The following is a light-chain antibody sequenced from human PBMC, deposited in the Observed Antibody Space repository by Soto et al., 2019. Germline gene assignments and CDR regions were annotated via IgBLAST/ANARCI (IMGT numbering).Light chain of an antibody. CDR2: DTS. CDR1: QSVRNY. Sequence: EIVLTQSPATLSLSPGERATVSCRASQSVRNYLAWYQQQPGQSPRLLIYDTSNRATDVPARFSGSGSGTDFTLTISRLEPEDFAVYFCQQRSNGPLTFGHGTTVEIK. J-gene: IGKJ3*01. V-gene: IGKV3-11*01. CDR3: QQRSNGPLT.